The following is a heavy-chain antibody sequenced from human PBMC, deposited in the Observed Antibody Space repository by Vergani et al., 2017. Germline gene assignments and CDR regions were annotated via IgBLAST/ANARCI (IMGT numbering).Heavy chain of an antibody. D-gene: IGHD2-2*01. CDR2: IYHSGST. V-gene: IGHV4-39*07. CDR1: GGSISSSSYY. J-gene: IGHJ4*02. Sequence: QLQLQESGPGLVKPSETLSLTCTVSGGSISSSSYYWGWIRQPPGKGLEWIGSIYHSGSTYYNPSLKSRVTISVDTSKNQFSLKLSSVTAADTAVYYCARIGYCSGTTCYGIDYWGQGTLVTVSS. CDR3: ARIGYCSGTTCYGIDY.